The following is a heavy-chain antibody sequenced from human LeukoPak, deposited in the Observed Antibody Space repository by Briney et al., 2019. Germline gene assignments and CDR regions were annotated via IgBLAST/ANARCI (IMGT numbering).Heavy chain of an antibody. J-gene: IGHJ4*02. CDR3: AKDRDEGFGELLPVVFDY. CDR2: IWYDGTNK. Sequence: GGSLRLSCAASGFTFSSYGMHWVRQAPGKGLEWVALIWYDGTNKYYADSVKGRFTISRDNSKNALFLQMNSLRAEDTAVYYCAKDRDEGFGELLPVVFDYWGQGTRVTVSS. D-gene: IGHD3-10*01. V-gene: IGHV3-33*06. CDR1: GFTFSSYG.